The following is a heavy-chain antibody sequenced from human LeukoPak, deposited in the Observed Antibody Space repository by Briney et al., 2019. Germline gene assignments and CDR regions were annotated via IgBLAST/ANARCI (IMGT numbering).Heavy chain of an antibody. CDR3: ARDGGLHTDFDY. V-gene: IGHV3-7*01. D-gene: IGHD2-15*01. Sequence: GRSLRLSLAASGFTFRNYWMGCVRQAPGKGLEWVANTKPDGTAEYYADSVRGRFTTSRDNANNFLYLQMNSLRGEDTAVYYCARDGGLHTDFDYWGQGTLVTVSS. CDR1: GFTFRNYW. J-gene: IGHJ4*02. CDR2: TKPDGTAE.